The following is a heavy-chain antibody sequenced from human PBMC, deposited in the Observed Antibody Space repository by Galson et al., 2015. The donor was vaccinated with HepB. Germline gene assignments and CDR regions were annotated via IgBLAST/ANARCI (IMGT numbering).Heavy chain of an antibody. CDR2: ISYDGSNK. CDR1: GFAFSSYA. Sequence: SLRLSCAASGFAFSSYAMHWVRQAPGKGLEWVAVISYDGSNKYYADSVKGRFTISRDNSKNTLYLQMNSLRAEDTAVYYCARSGYSSGLFDYWGQGTLVTVSS. J-gene: IGHJ4*02. D-gene: IGHD6-19*01. V-gene: IGHV3-30-3*01. CDR3: ARSGYSSGLFDY.